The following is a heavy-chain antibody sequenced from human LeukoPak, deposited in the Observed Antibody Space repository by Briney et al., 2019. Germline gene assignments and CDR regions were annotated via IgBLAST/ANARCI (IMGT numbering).Heavy chain of an antibody. J-gene: IGHJ4*02. CDR3: ARRGVGAPIDY. Sequence: PSETLSLTCAVYGGSFSGYYWGWIRQSPGKGLEWIGSIYFGGTTNYNPSLRSRVTISVDTSKNQFSLKLSSVTAADTAVYYCARRGVGAPIDYWGQGTLVTVSS. CDR1: GGSFSGYY. V-gene: IGHV4-34*01. D-gene: IGHD1-26*01. CDR2: IYFGGTT.